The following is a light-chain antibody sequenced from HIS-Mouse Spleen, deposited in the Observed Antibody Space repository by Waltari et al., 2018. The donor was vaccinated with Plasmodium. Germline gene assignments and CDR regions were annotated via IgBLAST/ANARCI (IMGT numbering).Light chain of an antibody. CDR2: DAS. CDR3: QQFNSYPQGT. Sequence: IQLTQSPSSLSASVGDRVTITCRASQGISSALSWYQQETGKAPKLLIYDASSLESGVPSRFSGSGSGTELTLTISSLQPEDFATDYCQQFNSYPQGTFGQGTRLEIK. J-gene: IGKJ5*01. V-gene: IGKV1-13*02. CDR1: QGISSA.